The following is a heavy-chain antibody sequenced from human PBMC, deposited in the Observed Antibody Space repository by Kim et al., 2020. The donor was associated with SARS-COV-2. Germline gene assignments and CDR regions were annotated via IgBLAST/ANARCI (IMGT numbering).Heavy chain of an antibody. D-gene: IGHD3-3*01. CDR3: AKGHRYYDFWSGYPMYYYYYGMDV. CDR2: ISGSGGST. J-gene: IGHJ6*02. CDR1: GFTFSSYA. Sequence: GGSLRLSCAASGFTFSSYAMSWVRQAPGKGLEWVSAISGSGGSTYYADSVKGRFTISRDNSKNTLYLQMNSLRAEDTAVYYCAKGHRYYDFWSGYPMYYYYYGMDVWGQGTTVTVSS. V-gene: IGHV3-23*01.